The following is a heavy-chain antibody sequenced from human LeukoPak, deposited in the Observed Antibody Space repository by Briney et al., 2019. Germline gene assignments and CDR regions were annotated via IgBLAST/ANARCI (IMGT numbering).Heavy chain of an antibody. V-gene: IGHV3-21*01. CDR3: ASGGATVWGY. CDR1: GFAFSDFS. Sequence: GVSLRLSCAASGFAFSDFSMNWVRQAPGKGLEWISAITSDSNHIYYADSMRGRFTISRDNAENSLYLQMNGLRAEDTAVYYCASGGATVWGYWGQGALVIVSS. D-gene: IGHD3-16*01. CDR2: ITSDSNHI. J-gene: IGHJ4*02.